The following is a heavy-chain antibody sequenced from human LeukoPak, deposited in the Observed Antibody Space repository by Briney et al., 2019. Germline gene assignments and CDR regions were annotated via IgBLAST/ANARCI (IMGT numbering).Heavy chain of an antibody. V-gene: IGHV4-30-4*01. CDR3: ARGPYPVFDY. J-gene: IGHJ4*02. Sequence: SETLSLTCTGSGGSTSSGDYYWSWIRQPPGKGLEWIGYIYYSGSTYYNPSLKSRVTISVDTSKNQFSLKLSSVTAADTAVYYCARGPYPVFDYWGQGTLVTVSS. CDR2: IYYSGST. CDR1: GGSTSSGDYY. D-gene: IGHD2-2*02.